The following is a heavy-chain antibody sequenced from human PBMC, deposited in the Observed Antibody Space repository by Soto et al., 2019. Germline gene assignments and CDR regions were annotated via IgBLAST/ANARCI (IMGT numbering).Heavy chain of an antibody. V-gene: IGHV1-58*02. D-gene: IGHD3-3*01. Sequence: SVKVSCKASGFTFTSSAMQWVRQARGQRLEWIGWIVVGSGNTNYAQKFQERVTITRDMSTSTAYMELSSLRSEDTAVYYCAASTYYDFWSGYYTSGLNYXGQGTLVTVSS. J-gene: IGHJ4*02. CDR2: IVVGSGNT. CDR1: GFTFTSSA. CDR3: AASTYYDFWSGYYTSGLNY.